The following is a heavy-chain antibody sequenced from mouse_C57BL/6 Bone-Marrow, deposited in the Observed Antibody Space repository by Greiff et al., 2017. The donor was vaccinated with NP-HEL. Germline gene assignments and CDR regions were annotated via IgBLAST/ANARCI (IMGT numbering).Heavy chain of an antibody. CDR2: IYPGSGST. J-gene: IGHJ4*01. CDR1: GYTFTSYW. V-gene: IGHV1-55*01. Sequence: VQLQQPGAELVKPGASVKMSRKASGYTFTSYWITWVKQRPGQGLEWIGDIYPGSGSTNYNEKFKSKATLTVDTSSSTAYMQLSSLTSEDSAVYYCARGFLYYAMDYWGQGTSVTVSS. CDR3: ARGFLYYAMDY.